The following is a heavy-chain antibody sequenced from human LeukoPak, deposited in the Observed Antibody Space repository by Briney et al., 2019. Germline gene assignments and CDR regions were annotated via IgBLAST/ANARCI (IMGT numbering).Heavy chain of an antibody. CDR1: GFTFSSYV. Sequence: GGSLRLSCAASGFTFSSYVMSWVRQAPGKGREWVSAISGSGGSTYYADSVKGRFTISRDNSKNTLYLQMNSLRAEETAVSYCAKRSLVRGALFDYWGQGTLVTVSS. J-gene: IGHJ4*02. V-gene: IGHV3-23*01. CDR3: AKRSLVRGALFDY. CDR2: ISGSGGST. D-gene: IGHD3-10*01.